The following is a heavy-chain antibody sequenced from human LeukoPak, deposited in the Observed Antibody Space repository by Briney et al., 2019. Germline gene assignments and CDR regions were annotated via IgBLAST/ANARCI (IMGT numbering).Heavy chain of an antibody. CDR2: ISSSSSYT. CDR3: ARDGGGVGALDI. Sequence: PGGSLRLSCAASGFTFSSYSMNWVRQAPGKGLEWVSSISSSSSYTYYADSVKGRFTISRDNAKNSLYLQMNSLRAEDTAVYYCARDGGGVGALDIWGQGTMVTVSS. V-gene: IGHV3-21*01. D-gene: IGHD1-26*01. CDR1: GFTFSSYS. J-gene: IGHJ3*02.